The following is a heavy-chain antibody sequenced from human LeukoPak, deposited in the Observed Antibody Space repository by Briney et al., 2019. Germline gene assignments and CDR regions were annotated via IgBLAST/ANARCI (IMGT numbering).Heavy chain of an antibody. J-gene: IGHJ4*02. CDR1: GGSFSGYY. CDR3: ARDPGMEYHFDY. Sequence: PSETLSLTCGIHGGSFSGYYWSWSRQTPQKGLEWLGEINHRGSTNYNPSLKSRVTISVDTSKNQFSLKLSSVTAADTAVYYCARDPGMEYHFDYWGQGTLVPVSS. V-gene: IGHV4-34*01. CDR2: INHRGST. D-gene: IGHD2-8*01.